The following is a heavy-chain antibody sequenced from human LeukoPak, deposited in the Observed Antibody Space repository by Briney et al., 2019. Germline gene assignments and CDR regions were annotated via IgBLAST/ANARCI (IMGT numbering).Heavy chain of an antibody. D-gene: IGHD3-22*01. CDR3: AKGSSGYFADL. J-gene: IGHJ5*02. V-gene: IGHV3-23*01. CDR1: GFIFNNYG. Sequence: GGSLRLSCAASGFIFNNYGLIWVRQAPGKGLEWVSAISNDGGGTQYADFVEGRFTISRDNSKNTLFLQMSSLRAEDTALYYCAKGSSGYFADLWGEGTLVTVSS. CDR2: ISNDGGGT.